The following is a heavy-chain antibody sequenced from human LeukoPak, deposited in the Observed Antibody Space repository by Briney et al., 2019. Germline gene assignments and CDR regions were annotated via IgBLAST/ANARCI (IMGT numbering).Heavy chain of an antibody. CDR1: GYTFTSYG. Sequence: ASVKVSCKASGYTFTSYGISWVRQAPGQGLEWMGWISAYNGNTNYAQKLQGRVTMTTDTSTSTVYMELSSLRSEDTAVYYCARGYSAAEGDAFDIWGQGTMVTVSS. CDR3: ARGYSAAEGDAFDI. CDR2: ISAYNGNT. D-gene: IGHD6-13*01. J-gene: IGHJ3*02. V-gene: IGHV1-18*01.